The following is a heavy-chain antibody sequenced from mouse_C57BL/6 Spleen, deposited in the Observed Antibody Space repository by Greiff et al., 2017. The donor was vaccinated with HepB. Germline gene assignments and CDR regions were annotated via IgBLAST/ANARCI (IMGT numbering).Heavy chain of an antibody. CDR1: GFTFSDYY. D-gene: IGHD2-3*01. V-gene: IGHV5-16*01. CDR2: INYDGSST. CDR3: ARESYDGYYFDY. J-gene: IGHJ2*01. Sequence: DVHLVESEGGLVQPGSSMKLSCTASGFTFSDYYMAWVRQVPEKGLEWVANINYDGSSTYYLDSLKSRFIISRDNAKNILYLQMSSLKSEDTATYYCARESYDGYYFDYWGQGTTLTVSS.